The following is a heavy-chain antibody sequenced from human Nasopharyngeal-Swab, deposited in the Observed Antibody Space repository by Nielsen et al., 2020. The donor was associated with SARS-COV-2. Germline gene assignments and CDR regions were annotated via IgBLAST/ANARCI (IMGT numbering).Heavy chain of an antibody. V-gene: IGHV3-23*01. CDR2: FSGSGGST. CDR3: AKRPYCGSNSCYYYFDY. J-gene: IGHJ4*02. CDR1: RFTFSSYA. D-gene: IGHD2-2*01. Sequence: GEPLKISCAASRFTFSSYAMSWVRQAPGKGLEWVSAFSGSGGSTYYADSVKGRFTISRDNSKNTLYLQMNSLRAEDTAVYYCAKRPYCGSNSCYYYFDYWGQGTLVTVSS.